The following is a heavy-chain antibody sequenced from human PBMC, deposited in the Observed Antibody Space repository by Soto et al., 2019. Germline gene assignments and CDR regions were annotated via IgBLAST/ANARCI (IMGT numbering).Heavy chain of an antibody. Sequence: QVQLVESGGGVVRPGRSLRLSCAASGFTFSSYGMHWVRQAPGKGLEWVAVISYDGSNKYYADTVKGRFTISRDNSKNTLYLQMNSLRAEDTAVYYCAKEGIAAAGTSYYYGMDVWGQGTTVTVSS. J-gene: IGHJ6*02. V-gene: IGHV3-30*18. CDR2: ISYDGSNK. D-gene: IGHD6-13*01. CDR1: GFTFSSYG. CDR3: AKEGIAAAGTSYYYGMDV.